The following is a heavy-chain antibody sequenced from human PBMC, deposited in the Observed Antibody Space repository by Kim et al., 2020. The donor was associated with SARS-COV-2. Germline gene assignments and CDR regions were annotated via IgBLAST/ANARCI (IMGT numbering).Heavy chain of an antibody. J-gene: IGHJ4*02. CDR3: ARIAPYSGRDLDY. Sequence: IPCAKSRVTISGDTSKNQFSLKLRYVTAADTAVYYCARIAPYSGRDLDYWGQGTLVTVSS. V-gene: IGHV4-34*01. D-gene: IGHD1-26*01.